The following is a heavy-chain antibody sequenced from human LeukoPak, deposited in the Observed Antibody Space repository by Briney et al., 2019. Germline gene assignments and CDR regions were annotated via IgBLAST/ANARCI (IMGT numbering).Heavy chain of an antibody. CDR3: AKDRTVGASYWYFDL. CDR1: GFTFSTYA. J-gene: IGHJ2*01. CDR2: VSDRDGST. V-gene: IGHV3-23*01. Sequence: PGGSLRLSCAASGFTFSTYAMTWVRQAPGKGLEWVSTVSDRDGSTFYADSVKGRFTISRDSSKNTLFLHMNTLRAEDTAIYYCAKDRTVGASYWYFDLWGRGTLVTVSS. D-gene: IGHD1-26*01.